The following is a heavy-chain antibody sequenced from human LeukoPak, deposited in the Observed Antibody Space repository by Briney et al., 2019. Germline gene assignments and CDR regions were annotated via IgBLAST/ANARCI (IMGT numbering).Heavy chain of an antibody. Sequence: SETLSLTCAVYGGSFSGYYWSWIRQPPGKGLEWIGEINHSGSTNYNPSLKSRVTISVDTSENQFSLKPSSVTAADTAVYYCARRVKDAFDIWGQGTMVTVSS. CDR1: GGSFSGYY. V-gene: IGHV4-34*01. J-gene: IGHJ3*02. CDR2: INHSGST. D-gene: IGHD4-23*01. CDR3: ARRVKDAFDI.